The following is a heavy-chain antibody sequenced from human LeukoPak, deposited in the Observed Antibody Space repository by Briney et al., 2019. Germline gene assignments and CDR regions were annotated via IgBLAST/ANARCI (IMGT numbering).Heavy chain of an antibody. D-gene: IGHD3-22*01. Sequence: PSETLSLTCAVSGGSISSGGYSWSWIRQPPGKVLEWIGYIYHSGSTYYSPSLKSRVTISVDRSRNQFSLKLSSVTAADTAVYYCASGYYDAEYFQHWGQGTLVTVSS. J-gene: IGHJ1*01. V-gene: IGHV4-30-2*01. CDR1: GGSISSGGYS. CDR3: ASGYYDAEYFQH. CDR2: IYHSGST.